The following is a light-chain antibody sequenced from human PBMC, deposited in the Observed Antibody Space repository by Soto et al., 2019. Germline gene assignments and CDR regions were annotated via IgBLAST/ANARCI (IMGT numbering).Light chain of an antibody. Sequence: EIVMTQSPATLSVSPLERATLSCRASQSVSSNLAWYQQKPGQAPRLLIYGASSRATGIPDRFSGSGSGTDFTLTISGLQPEDFAVYYCQQYGTSPGTFGQGTKVDIK. CDR2: GAS. CDR3: QQYGTSPGT. V-gene: IGKV3-20*01. J-gene: IGKJ1*01. CDR1: QSVSSN.